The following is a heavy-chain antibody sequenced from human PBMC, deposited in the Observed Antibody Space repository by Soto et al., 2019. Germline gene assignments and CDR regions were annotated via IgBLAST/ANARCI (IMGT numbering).Heavy chain of an antibody. CDR1: GSMFSNFG. D-gene: IGHD2-15*01. J-gene: IGHJ6*02. CDR3: ARDEMGYCSGGSCYTPGGLDV. V-gene: IGHV3-33*01. CDR2: IWHDGSNK. Sequence: PLRLSCTASGSMFSNFGMHWVRQAPGKGLEWVAVIWHDGSNKYFAESVKGRFTMSRDNAKDTLYLQMNSLRVEDTAVYYCARDEMGYCSGGSCYTPGGLDVWGLGTTVTVSS.